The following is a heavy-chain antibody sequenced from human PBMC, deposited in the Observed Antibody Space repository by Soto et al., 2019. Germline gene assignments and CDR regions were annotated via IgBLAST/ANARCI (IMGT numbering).Heavy chain of an antibody. V-gene: IGHV4-31*03. D-gene: IGHD1-1*01. J-gene: IGHJ4*02. CDR1: GGSIRSGGYY. CDR2: IYYSGST. CDR3: ARDRDGYNSLDY. Sequence: QVQLQESGPGLVKPSQTLSLTCTVSGGSIRSGGYYWSWIRQYPGKGLEWIGYIYYSGSTYYNPSLKSRITISVDTSKNQCSLNLTSVTAADTAVYYCARDRDGYNSLDYWGQGTLVTVSS.